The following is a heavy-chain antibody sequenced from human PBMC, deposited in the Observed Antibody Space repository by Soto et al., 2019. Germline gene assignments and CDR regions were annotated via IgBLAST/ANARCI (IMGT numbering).Heavy chain of an antibody. Sequence: SETLSLTCAVYGGSFSGHFWSWIRQPPGKGLEWIGEINHSGSTNFNASLKSRVTISVDTSKNQFSLKVNSLTAADTAVYYCARGISMIVEAQRDAPDKYYFDSWGQGTVVTVSS. D-gene: IGHD3-22*01. CDR1: GGSFSGHF. J-gene: IGHJ4*02. V-gene: IGHV4-34*01. CDR2: INHSGST. CDR3: ARGISMIVEAQRDAPDKYYFDS.